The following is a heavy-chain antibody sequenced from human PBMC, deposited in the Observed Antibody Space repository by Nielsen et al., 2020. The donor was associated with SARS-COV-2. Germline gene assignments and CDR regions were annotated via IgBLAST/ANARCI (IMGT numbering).Heavy chain of an antibody. Sequence: GESLKISCAASGFTFSDYYMSWIRQAPGKGLEWVSYISSSGSTIYYADSVKGRFTISRDNAKNSLYLQMNSLRAEDTAVYYCARGMEGDYYYYGMDVWGQGTTVTVSS. J-gene: IGHJ6*02. D-gene: IGHD1-26*01. CDR3: ARGMEGDYYYYGMDV. CDR1: GFTFSDYY. CDR2: ISSSGSTI. V-gene: IGHV3-11*01.